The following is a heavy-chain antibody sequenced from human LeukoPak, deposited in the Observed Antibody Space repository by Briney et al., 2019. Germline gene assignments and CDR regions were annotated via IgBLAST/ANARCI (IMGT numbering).Heavy chain of an antibody. CDR3: ARVPSSRAPFDY. CDR1: GGSFSGYY. V-gene: IGHV4-34*01. Sequence: SETLSLTCAVSGGSFSGYYWTWIRQPPGKGLEWIGEINHSGRTNYNPSLKSRVIMSVDTSKNQFSLKLSSVTAADTAVYYCARVPSSRAPFDYWGQGTLVTVSS. J-gene: IGHJ4*02. CDR2: INHSGRT. D-gene: IGHD2-2*01.